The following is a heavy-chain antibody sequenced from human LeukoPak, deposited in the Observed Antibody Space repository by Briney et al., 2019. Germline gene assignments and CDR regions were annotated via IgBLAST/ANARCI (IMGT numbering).Heavy chain of an antibody. J-gene: IGHJ5*02. V-gene: IGHV1-69*05. D-gene: IGHD4-17*01. CDR2: IMPLFGTA. Sequence: SVKVSCKTSGGTFNNSAISWVRQAPGQGLEWLGGIMPLFGTAGYAQKFQGRVTITKDESTRTVYLELTSLTSDDTAVYDCARDVHGDYGSGWFDPWGQGTLVSVSS. CDR1: GGTFNNSA. CDR3: ARDVHGDYGSGWFDP.